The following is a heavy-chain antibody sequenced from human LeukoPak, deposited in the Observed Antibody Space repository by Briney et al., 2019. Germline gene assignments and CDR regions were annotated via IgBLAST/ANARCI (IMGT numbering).Heavy chain of an antibody. D-gene: IGHD3-22*01. Sequence: GGSLRLSCAASGYTFTSYAMNWVRQAPGKGLEWVSSISSSSRDINYADSVKGRFTISRDNAWNSLYLQMNSLRAEDTAVYYCARDSDSSGHYYMDYFDYWGQGALVTVSS. J-gene: IGHJ4*02. CDR1: GYTFTSYA. CDR2: ISSSSRDI. V-gene: IGHV3-21*01. CDR3: ARDSDSSGHYYMDYFDY.